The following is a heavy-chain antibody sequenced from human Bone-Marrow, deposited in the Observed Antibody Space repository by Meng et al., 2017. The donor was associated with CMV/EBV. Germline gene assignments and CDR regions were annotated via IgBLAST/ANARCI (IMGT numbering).Heavy chain of an antibody. J-gene: IGHJ6*02. V-gene: IGHV1-8*01. CDR1: GYTFTSYD. CDR3: ARGDPKFYYYYGMDV. Sequence: ASVKVSCKASGYTFTSYDINWVRQATGQGLEWMGWMNPNSGNTGYAQKFQGRVTMTRNTSISKAYMELSSLRSEDTAVYYCARGDPKFYYYYGMDVWGQGTTVTVSS. CDR2: MNPNSGNT.